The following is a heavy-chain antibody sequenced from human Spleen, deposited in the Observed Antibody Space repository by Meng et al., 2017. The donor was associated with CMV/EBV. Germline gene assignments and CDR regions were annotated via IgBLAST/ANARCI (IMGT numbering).Heavy chain of an antibody. J-gene: IGHJ4*02. V-gene: IGHV4-38-2*02. Sequence: SETLSLTCTVSDYPLTSGHCWGWIRQPPGKGLEWIGNIYHNANVYYNPSLKSRATISADTSKNQFSLRLSSVTAADTAIYYCARRQINPYYFDFWGQGTLVTV. CDR3: ARRQINPYYFDF. CDR1: DYPLTSGHC. CDR2: IYHNANV.